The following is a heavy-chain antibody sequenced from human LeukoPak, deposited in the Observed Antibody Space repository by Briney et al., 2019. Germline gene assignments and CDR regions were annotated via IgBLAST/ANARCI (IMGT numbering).Heavy chain of an antibody. V-gene: IGHV4-59*01. Sequence: PSETLSLTCTVPGGSISSYYWSWIRQPPGKGLEWIGYIYYSGSTNYNPSLKSRVTISVDTSKNQFSLKLSSVTAADTAVYYCASGLSRDGYNSGWGQGTLVTVSS. CDR3: ASGLSRDGYNSG. CDR2: IYYSGST. J-gene: IGHJ4*02. CDR1: GGSISSYY. D-gene: IGHD5-24*01.